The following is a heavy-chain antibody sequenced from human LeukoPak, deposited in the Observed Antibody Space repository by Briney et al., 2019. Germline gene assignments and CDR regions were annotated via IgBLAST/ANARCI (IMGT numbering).Heavy chain of an antibody. CDR2: IYYSGST. J-gene: IGHJ3*02. V-gene: IGHV4-39*01. CDR3: ARLWYEDPPNGAFDI. CDR1: GGSISSSSYY. Sequence: PSETLSLTCTVSGGSISSSSYYWGWIRQPPGKGLEWIGSIYYSGSTYYNPSLKSRVTISVDTSKNQFSLKLSSVTAADTAVYYCARLWYEDPPNGAFDIWGQGTMVTVSS. D-gene: IGHD2-15*01.